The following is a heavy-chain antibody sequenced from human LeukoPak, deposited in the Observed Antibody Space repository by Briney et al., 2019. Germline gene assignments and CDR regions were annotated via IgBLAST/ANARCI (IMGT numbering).Heavy chain of an antibody. V-gene: IGHV3-23*01. CDR3: AKDLGYSYGYGAFDI. CDR2: ISGSGGST. Sequence: PGGSLRLSCAASGFTFSSYAMSWVRQAPGTGLERVSAISGSGGSTYYADSVKGRFTISRDNSKNTLYLQMNSLRAEDTAVYYCAKDLGYSYGYGAFDIWGQGTMVTVSS. CDR1: GFTFSSYA. J-gene: IGHJ3*02. D-gene: IGHD5-18*01.